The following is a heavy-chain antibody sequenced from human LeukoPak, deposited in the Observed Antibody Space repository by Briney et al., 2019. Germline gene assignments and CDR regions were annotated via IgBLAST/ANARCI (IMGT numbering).Heavy chain of an antibody. V-gene: IGHV3-7*01. CDR1: GFTFSSYW. CDR2: IKPDGGGK. CDR3: ARVFNTVGFDY. J-gene: IGHJ4*02. D-gene: IGHD4-23*01. Sequence: GGSLRLSCAASGFTFSSYWMTWVRQAPGKGLEWVASIKPDGGGKFYVDSVKGRFTISRDNARNSLDLQMNSLRGEDTAVYYCARVFNTVGFDYWGQGILVTVSS.